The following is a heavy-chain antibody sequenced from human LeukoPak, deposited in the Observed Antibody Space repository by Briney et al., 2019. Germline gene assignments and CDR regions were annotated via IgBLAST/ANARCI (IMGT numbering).Heavy chain of an antibody. Sequence: SETLSLTCTVSGGSISSTNYYWGWNRQPPGMELEWIGSIYYSGSTHYNPSLRSRITMSADTSKNQFSLKLSSVTAADTAVYYCASLDFGDYGDYWGQGTLVTVSS. J-gene: IGHJ4*02. D-gene: IGHD4-17*01. CDR3: ASLDFGDYGDY. V-gene: IGHV4-39*01. CDR2: IYYSGST. CDR1: GGSISSTNYY.